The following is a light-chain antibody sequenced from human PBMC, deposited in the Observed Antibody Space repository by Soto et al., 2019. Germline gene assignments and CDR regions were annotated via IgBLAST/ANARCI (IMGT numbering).Light chain of an antibody. CDR3: QQYNSWPIA. CDR1: QSVSSN. CDR2: GAS. V-gene: IGKV3D-15*01. Sequence: EIVLTESPDTVSLSPGERATLSCRASQSVSSNYFAWYQQKPGQAPRLLIYGASTRATGIPARFSGSGSGTEFTLTISNLQSADFAVYFCQQYNSWPIAFGQGTRLEIK. J-gene: IGKJ5*01.